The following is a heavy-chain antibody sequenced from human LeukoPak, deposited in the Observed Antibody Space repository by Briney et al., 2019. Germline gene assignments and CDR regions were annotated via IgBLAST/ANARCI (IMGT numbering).Heavy chain of an antibody. V-gene: IGHV4-59*01. CDR2: IYYSGST. D-gene: IGHD4-17*01. CDR1: GGSISSYY. CDR3: ARGDYGDPFDY. Sequence: SETLSLTCTVSGGSISSYYWSWIRQPPGKGLKWVGYIYYSGSTNYNPSLKSRVTISVDTSKNQFSLKLSSVTAADTAVYYCARGDYGDPFDYWGQGTLVTVSS. J-gene: IGHJ4*02.